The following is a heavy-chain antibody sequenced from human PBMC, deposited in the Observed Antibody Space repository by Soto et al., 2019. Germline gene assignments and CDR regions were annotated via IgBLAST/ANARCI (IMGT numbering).Heavy chain of an antibody. CDR3: ASVTFGGIVLAH. CDR1: ADSFSKYY. J-gene: IGHJ4*02. D-gene: IGHD3-16*01. V-gene: IGHV4-59*01. Sequence: KPSETLSLTXTVSADSFSKYYWTWIRQPPGKGLEWIGYIYFNGNTKYNPSLEGRLTISIDTSKKEFSLKLSSVTAADAAVYYCASVTFGGIVLAHWGQGTLVTVSS. CDR2: IYFNGNT.